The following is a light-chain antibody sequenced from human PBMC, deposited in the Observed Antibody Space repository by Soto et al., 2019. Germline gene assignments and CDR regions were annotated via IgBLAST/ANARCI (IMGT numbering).Light chain of an antibody. V-gene: IGKV1-27*01. CDR1: QGISTY. CDR3: QKYDSPPFT. J-gene: IGKJ4*01. CDR2: ATS. Sequence: DIQMTQSPSSLSASVGDSVTIICRASQGISTYLTWYQQKPGKVPKLLIYATSTLQSGVPSRFSGSGYGTTFTLTILRLQPEDVASFYCQKYDSPPFTFGGGTRVEMK.